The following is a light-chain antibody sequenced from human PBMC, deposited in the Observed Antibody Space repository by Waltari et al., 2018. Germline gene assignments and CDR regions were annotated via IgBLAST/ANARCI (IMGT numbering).Light chain of an antibody. J-gene: IGLJ1*01. CDR2: RNN. Sequence: QSVVTQPPSASGTPAQRVTVSCSGTSPNIGSNFIFWYQHLPGTAPQLLIYRNNQRPSGVPDRFSASKSGTYASLAISGLRSEDEADYYCATWDDSLSGYVFGPGTKVTVL. CDR1: SPNIGSNF. V-gene: IGLV1-47*01. CDR3: ATWDDSLSGYV.